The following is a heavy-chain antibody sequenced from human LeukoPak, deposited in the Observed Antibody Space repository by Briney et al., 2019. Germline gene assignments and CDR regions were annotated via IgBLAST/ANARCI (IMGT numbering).Heavy chain of an antibody. CDR3: AKEAHYCGGDCFSSALDS. CDR1: EFSFRNFA. Sequence: GGSLRLSCAASEFSFRNFAMHWPRQAPGKGLEWVAIISYDGSKESYVESVKGRFTISRDNSKNTLYLQMHSLRDEDTAVYYCAKEAHYCGGDCFSSALDSWGQGTLVTVSS. J-gene: IGHJ4*02. CDR2: ISYDGSKE. D-gene: IGHD2-21*02. V-gene: IGHV3-33*03.